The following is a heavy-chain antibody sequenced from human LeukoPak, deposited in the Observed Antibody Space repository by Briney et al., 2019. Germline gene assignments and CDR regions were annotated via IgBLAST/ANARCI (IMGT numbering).Heavy chain of an antibody. CDR2: ISYDGSNT. CDR3: AKDYQLRYFDWLLTCFDY. CDR1: GFSFSSFG. D-gene: IGHD3-9*01. Sequence: GGSLRLSCAASGFSFSSFGMHWVRQAPGKGLEWVTVISYDGSNTFYADSVKGRFTISRDNSKNTLYLQMNSLRAEDTAVYYCAKDYQLRYFDWLLTCFDYWGQGTLVTVSS. V-gene: IGHV3-30*18. J-gene: IGHJ4*02.